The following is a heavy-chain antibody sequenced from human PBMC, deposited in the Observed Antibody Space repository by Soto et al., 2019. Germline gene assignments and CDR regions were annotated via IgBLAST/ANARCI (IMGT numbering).Heavy chain of an antibody. Sequence: SETLSLTCAVSGGSISSGGYSWSWIRQPPGKGLEWIGYIYYSGSTYYNPSLKSRVTISVDTSKNQFSLKLSSVTAADTAVYYCARQSYYDILTGPLYWGQGTLVTVSS. CDR3: ARQSYYDILTGPLY. J-gene: IGHJ4*02. D-gene: IGHD3-9*01. V-gene: IGHV4-30-2*03. CDR2: IYYSGST. CDR1: GGSISSGGYS.